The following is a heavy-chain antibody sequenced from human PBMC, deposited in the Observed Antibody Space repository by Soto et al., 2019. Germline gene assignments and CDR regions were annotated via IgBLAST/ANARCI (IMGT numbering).Heavy chain of an antibody. CDR3: TRHWGPLWFGELLPEPLNWFNP. CDR1: GGSISSNSYY. CDR2: IYYNGST. D-gene: IGHD3-10*01. J-gene: IGHJ5*02. Sequence: PSETLSLTCSLSGGSISSNSYYWGWIRQPSGKGLDWIGSIYYNGSTYYNRSLKSRVTISVDTSKTHFSLKLSSVTAADTDVYYYTRHWGPLWFGELLPEPLNWFNPWGQGALVTVSS. V-gene: IGHV4-39*01.